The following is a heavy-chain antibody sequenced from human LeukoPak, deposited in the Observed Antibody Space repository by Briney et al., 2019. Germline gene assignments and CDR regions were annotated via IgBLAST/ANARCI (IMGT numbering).Heavy chain of an antibody. CDR3: ARGTSGFLIRTNWFDP. CDR1: GYTFTSYG. V-gene: IGHV1-18*01. D-gene: IGHD3-10*01. J-gene: IGHJ5*02. CDR2: ISAYNGNT. Sequence: ASVKVSCKASGYTFTSYGISWVRQAPGQGLEWMGWISAYNGNTNYAQKFQGRVTITADESTSTAYMELSSLRSEDTAVYYCARGTSGFLIRTNWFDPWGQGTLVTVSS.